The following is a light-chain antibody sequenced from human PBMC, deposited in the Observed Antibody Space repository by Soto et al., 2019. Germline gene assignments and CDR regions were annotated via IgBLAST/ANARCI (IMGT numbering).Light chain of an antibody. J-gene: IGKJ4*01. Sequence: EIVLTQSPATLSVSPGERATLSCRASQNIGSNLAWYRHKPGQAPRLLIYGASTGATGIPARFSGSGSGTEFILTISSLQSEDFAAYYCQQYSKWPLTFGGGTKVDIK. CDR2: GAS. CDR3: QQYSKWPLT. V-gene: IGKV3-15*01. CDR1: QNIGSN.